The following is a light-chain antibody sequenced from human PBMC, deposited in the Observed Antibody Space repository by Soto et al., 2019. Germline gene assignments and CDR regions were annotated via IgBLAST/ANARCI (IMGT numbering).Light chain of an antibody. CDR3: QQYGSSAPIT. CDR2: GAS. CDR1: QSVSSSY. V-gene: IGKV3-20*01. J-gene: IGKJ3*01. Sequence: EIVLTQSPGTLSLSPGERVTLSCRASQSVSSSYLAWYQQKPGQAPRLVIYGASSRATGIPDRFSGSGSGIDFTLTISRLEPEDFAVYYCQQYGSSAPITFGPGTKVDIK.